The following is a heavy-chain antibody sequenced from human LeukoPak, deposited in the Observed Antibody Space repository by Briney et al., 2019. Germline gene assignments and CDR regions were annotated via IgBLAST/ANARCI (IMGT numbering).Heavy chain of an antibody. CDR1: GGSISSGGYY. J-gene: IGHJ4*02. D-gene: IGHD2-8*01. Sequence: SETLSLTCTVSGGSISSGGYYWSWIRQHPGKGLEWIGYIYYSGSTYYNPSLESRVTISVDTSKNQFSLKLSSVTAADTAVYYCARVPRYCTNGVCQAFDYWGQGTLVTVSS. CDR2: IYYSGST. CDR3: ARVPRYCTNGVCQAFDY. V-gene: IGHV4-31*03.